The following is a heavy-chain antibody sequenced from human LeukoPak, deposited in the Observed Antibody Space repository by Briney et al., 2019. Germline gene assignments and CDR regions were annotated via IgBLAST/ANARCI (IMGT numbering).Heavy chain of an antibody. Sequence: GGSLRLSCAASGFTFSSCSMNWVRQAPGKGPEWVSSISSSSSYIYYADSVKGRFTISRDNAKNSLYLQMNSLRAEDTAVYYCARDGTQPLLYLDAFDIWGQGTMVTVSS. CDR3: ARDGTQPLLYLDAFDI. D-gene: IGHD2-2*02. J-gene: IGHJ3*02. V-gene: IGHV3-21*01. CDR2: ISSSSSYI. CDR1: GFTFSSCS.